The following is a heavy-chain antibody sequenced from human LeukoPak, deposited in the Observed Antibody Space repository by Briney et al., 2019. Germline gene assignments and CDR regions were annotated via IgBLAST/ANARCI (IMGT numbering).Heavy chain of an antibody. CDR2: ISAYNGDT. J-gene: IGHJ3*02. D-gene: IGHD2-2*01. Sequence: ASVKVSCKASGYTFTSYAMHWVRQAPGQRLEWMGWISAYNGDTNYAQKLQGRVTMTTDTSTSTAYMELRSLRSDDTAVYYCARYRYCSSTSCYGYAFDIWGQGTMVTVSS. CDR1: GYTFTSYA. CDR3: ARYRYCSSTSCYGYAFDI. V-gene: IGHV1-18*01.